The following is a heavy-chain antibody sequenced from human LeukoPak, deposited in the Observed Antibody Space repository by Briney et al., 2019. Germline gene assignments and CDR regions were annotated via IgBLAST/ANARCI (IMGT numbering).Heavy chain of an antibody. CDR3: ARDSGSYSFFDY. Sequence: KSSETLSLTCTVSGGSISRFYWSWIPQPPGKGLECIGYIYYTGSTDYSPSVKSRVTMSVDTSENQVSLKLYSVTAADTAMYYCARDSGSYSFFDYWGQGVLVTVSS. V-gene: IGHV4-59*01. D-gene: IGHD1-26*01. CDR1: GGSISRFY. CDR2: IYYTGST. J-gene: IGHJ4*02.